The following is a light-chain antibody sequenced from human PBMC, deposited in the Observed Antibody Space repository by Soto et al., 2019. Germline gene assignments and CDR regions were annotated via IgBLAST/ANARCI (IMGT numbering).Light chain of an antibody. V-gene: IGKV1-39*01. CDR3: QHSYRTLGT. Sequence: DIQMTQSPSSLSASVGDRVTITCRASQSISSYLNWYQQKPGQAPKLLIYDASSLQSGVPSRFSGSRSGTDYTLTISSLQPEDFATYYCQHSYRTLGTFGDGPKVEIK. CDR2: DAS. J-gene: IGKJ2*01. CDR1: QSISSY.